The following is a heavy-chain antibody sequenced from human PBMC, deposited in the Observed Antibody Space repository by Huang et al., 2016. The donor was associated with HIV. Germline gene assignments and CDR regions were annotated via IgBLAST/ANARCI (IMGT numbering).Heavy chain of an antibody. J-gene: IGHJ3*02. V-gene: IGHV4-39*01. CDR2: IYYIGST. Sequence: QLQLQESGPGLVKPSETLSLTCTVSGGSISSSSYYWGWIRQPPGKGLDGIGSIYYIGSTHYNPSLKSRVTISGDTSKNQFSLKLSSVTAADTAVYYCASYSSGYYAHDPDAFDIWGQGTMVTVSS. D-gene: IGHD3-22*01. CDR1: GGSISSSSYY. CDR3: ASYSSGYYAHDPDAFDI.